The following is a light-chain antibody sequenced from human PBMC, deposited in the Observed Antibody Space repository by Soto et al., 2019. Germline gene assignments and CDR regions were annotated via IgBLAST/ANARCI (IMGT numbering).Light chain of an antibody. CDR3: SSYTSSRTWV. CDR2: EVT. V-gene: IGLV2-14*01. Sequence: QSALTQPASVSGSPGQSITISCTGTSSDVGDYNYVSWYQQHPGKAPKLMIFEVTHRPSGVSNRFSGSKSGNRASLTVYGLQAEDEADYYCSSYTSSRTWVFGGGTKVTV. J-gene: IGLJ3*02. CDR1: SSDVGDYNY.